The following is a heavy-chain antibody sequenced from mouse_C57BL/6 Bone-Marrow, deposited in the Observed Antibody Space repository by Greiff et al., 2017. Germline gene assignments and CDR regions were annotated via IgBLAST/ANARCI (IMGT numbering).Heavy chain of an antibody. D-gene: IGHD1-1*01. Sequence: EVQLQQSGTVLARPGASVKMSCKTSGYTFTSYWMHWVKQRPGQGLEWIGAIYPGNSDTSYNQKFKGKAKLTAVTSASTAYMELSSLTNEDSAVYYVTREGDGSLLYWYFDVWGTGTTVTVSS. CDR2: IYPGNSDT. V-gene: IGHV1-5*01. CDR1: GYTFTSYW. J-gene: IGHJ1*03. CDR3: TREGDGSLLYWYFDV.